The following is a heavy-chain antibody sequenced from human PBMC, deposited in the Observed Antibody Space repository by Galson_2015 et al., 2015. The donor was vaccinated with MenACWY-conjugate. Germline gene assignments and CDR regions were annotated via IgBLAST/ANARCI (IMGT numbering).Heavy chain of an antibody. D-gene: IGHD6-13*01. CDR2: IKPDGSEK. CDR3: ARHPTDSHIWYHWYFDL. Sequence: SLRLCCAASGFTFSTSWMSWGRQAPGKGLEWVANIKPDGSEKYYVDSVKGRVTISRDNATNSLFLLLNSLRAEDTAVYYCARHPTDSHIWYHWYFDLWGRGTLVTVSS. J-gene: IGHJ2*01. V-gene: IGHV3-7*03. CDR1: GFTFSTSW.